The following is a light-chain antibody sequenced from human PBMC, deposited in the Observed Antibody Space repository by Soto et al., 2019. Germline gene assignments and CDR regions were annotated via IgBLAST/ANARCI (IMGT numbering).Light chain of an antibody. CDR1: QSVSSSF. Sequence: ENVLTQSPGTLSLSPGERATLSCRASQSVSSSFLAWYQQKPGQAPRLLIYGASSRPTGIPDRFSGSGSGTDFTLTISRLEPEDFAVYYCQQYGSSPRTFGQGTKV. CDR3: QQYGSSPRT. CDR2: GAS. V-gene: IGKV3-20*01. J-gene: IGKJ1*01.